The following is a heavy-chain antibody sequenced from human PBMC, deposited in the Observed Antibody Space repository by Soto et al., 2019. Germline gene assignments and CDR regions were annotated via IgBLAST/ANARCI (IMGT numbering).Heavy chain of an antibody. CDR3: AKDHYYDSSGYYYITYFQH. CDR1: GFTSSSYG. CDR2: LWYDGSNK. D-gene: IGHD3-22*01. J-gene: IGHJ1*01. Sequence: GGSLRLSCAASGFTSSSYGMHWVRQAPGKGLEWVAVLWYDGSNKYYVVSVKGRFTISRDNSKNTLYLQMNSLRAEDTAVYYCAKDHYYDSSGYYYITYFQHWGQGTLVTVSS. V-gene: IGHV3-33*06.